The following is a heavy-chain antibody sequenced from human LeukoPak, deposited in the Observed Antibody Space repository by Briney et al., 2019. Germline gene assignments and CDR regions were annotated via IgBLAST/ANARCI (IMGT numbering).Heavy chain of an antibody. Sequence: AGRSLRLSCAASGFTFSSYSMNWVRQAPGKGLEWVSYISSSSSTIYYADSVKGRFTISRDNAKNSLYLQMNSLRAEDTAVYYCARDAGMVRGVVYYFDYWGQGTLVTVSS. CDR2: ISSSSSTI. CDR3: ARDAGMVRGVVYYFDY. J-gene: IGHJ4*02. V-gene: IGHV3-48*01. D-gene: IGHD3-10*01. CDR1: GFTFSSYS.